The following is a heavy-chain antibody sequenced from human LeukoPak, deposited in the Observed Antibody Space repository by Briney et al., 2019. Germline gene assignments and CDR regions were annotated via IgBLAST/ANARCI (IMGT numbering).Heavy chain of an antibody. Sequence: SQTLSLTCAISGDSVSSNSAAWNWIRQSPSRGLEWLGRTYYRSKWYNDYAVSVRSRITINPDTSKNQFSLHLNSVTPEDTAVYYCARLAAGAARPDSVDSWGLGTLVTVSS. CDR2: TYYRSKWYN. V-gene: IGHV6-1*01. CDR1: GDSVSSNSAA. D-gene: IGHD6-6*01. CDR3: ARLAAGAARPDSVDS. J-gene: IGHJ4*02.